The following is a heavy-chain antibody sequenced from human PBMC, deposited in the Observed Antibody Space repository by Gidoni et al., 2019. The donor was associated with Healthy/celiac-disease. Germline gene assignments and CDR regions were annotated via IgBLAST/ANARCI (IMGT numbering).Heavy chain of an antibody. CDR1: GYSFTSYW. CDR3: AIRGWGGLAAAEVGYYYGMDV. CDR2: IDPSDSYT. D-gene: IGHD6-13*01. J-gene: IGHJ6*02. V-gene: IGHV5-10-1*03. Sequence: EVQLVQSGAEVKKPGESLRISCKGSGYSFTSYWISWVRQMPGKGLEWMGRIDPSDSYTNYSPSFQGHVTSSADKSISTAYLQWSSLKASDTAMYYCAIRGWGGLAAAEVGYYYGMDVWGQGTTVTVSS.